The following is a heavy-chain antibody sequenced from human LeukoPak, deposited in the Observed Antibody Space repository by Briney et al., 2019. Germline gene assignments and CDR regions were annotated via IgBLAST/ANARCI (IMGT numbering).Heavy chain of an antibody. CDR2: INPNSGGT. J-gene: IGHJ5*02. D-gene: IGHD3-10*01. CDR1: GYTFTGYY. CDR3: ARVGDYYGDRDWFDP. Sequence: GASVKVSCKASGYTFTGYYMHWVRQAPGQGLEWMGWINPNSGGTNYAQKFQGRVTMTRDTSISTAYMDLSRLRSDDTAVYYCARVGDYYGDRDWFDPWGQGTLVTVSS. V-gene: IGHV1-2*02.